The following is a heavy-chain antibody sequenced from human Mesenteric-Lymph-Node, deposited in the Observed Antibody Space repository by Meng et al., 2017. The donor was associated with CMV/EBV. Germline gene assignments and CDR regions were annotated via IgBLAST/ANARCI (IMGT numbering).Heavy chain of an antibody. CDR3: ARDPHSWELAHAFDI. CDR1: GFTFSSYW. D-gene: IGHD1-26*01. V-gene: IGHV3-7*01. Sequence: GESLKISCAASGFTFSSYWMSWVRQAPGKGLEWVANIKQDGSEKYYVDSVKGRFTISRDNAKNSLYLQMNSLRAEDTAVYYCARDPHSWELAHAFDIWGQGTMVTVSS. J-gene: IGHJ3*02. CDR2: IKQDGSEK.